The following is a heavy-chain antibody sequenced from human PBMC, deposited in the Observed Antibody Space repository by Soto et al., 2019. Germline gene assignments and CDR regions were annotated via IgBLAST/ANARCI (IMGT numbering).Heavy chain of an antibody. CDR2: IRPNTDGGTV. D-gene: IGHD3-10*01. V-gene: IGHV3-15*01. CDR1: GFTFSQSW. Sequence: GGSLRLSCRTSGFTFSQSWMWWVRQAPGKGLEWIGRIRPNTDGGTVESGALVKGRFVISRDESTNTMHMQMNSLDIEDTGVYYCPAAGVRGVVLSGMDVWGQGTAVTVSS. CDR3: PAAGVRGVVLSGMDV. J-gene: IGHJ6*02.